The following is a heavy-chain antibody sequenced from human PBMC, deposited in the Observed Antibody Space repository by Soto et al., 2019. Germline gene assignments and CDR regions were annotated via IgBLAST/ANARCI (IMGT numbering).Heavy chain of an antibody. V-gene: IGHV3-53*01. CDR2: IYSGGNT. Sequence: GGSLRLSCSASGFTVSSNYMSWVRQSPGKGLEWVSVIYSGGNTYYADSVKGRFTISRDNSKNTLYLQMNSLRAEDTAVYYCARDSSSSSGWGDYYYYGMDVWGQGTTVTVS. J-gene: IGHJ6*02. D-gene: IGHD6-6*01. CDR1: GFTVSSNY. CDR3: ARDSSSSSGWGDYYYYGMDV.